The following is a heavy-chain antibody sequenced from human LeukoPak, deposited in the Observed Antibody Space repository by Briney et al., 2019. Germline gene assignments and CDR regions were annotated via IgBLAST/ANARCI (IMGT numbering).Heavy chain of an antibody. D-gene: IGHD3-3*01. V-gene: IGHV4-59*01. CDR3: ARAGSTYYDFWSGPPNWFDP. CDR1: DDSISNYY. J-gene: IGHJ5*02. Sequence: SETLSLTCTASDDSISNYYWSWIRQPPGKGLEWIGYIYYSGSTNYNPSLKSRVTISVDTSKNQFSLKLSSVAAADTAVYYCARAGSTYYDFWSGPPNWFDPWGQGTLVTVSS. CDR2: IYYSGST.